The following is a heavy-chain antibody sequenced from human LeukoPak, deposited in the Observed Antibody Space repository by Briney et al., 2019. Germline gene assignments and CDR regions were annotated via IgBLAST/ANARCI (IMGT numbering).Heavy chain of an antibody. CDR3: ARGTLAVAGTSAFDI. J-gene: IGHJ3*02. V-gene: IGHV7-4-1*02. CDR2: INTNTGNP. D-gene: IGHD6-19*01. CDR1: GYTFTSYA. Sequence: GASMKVSCKASGYTFTSYAMNWVRQAPGQGLEWMGWINTNTGNPTYAQGFTGRFVFSLDTSVSTAYLQISSLKAEDTAVYYCARGTLAVAGTSAFDIWGQGTMVTVSS.